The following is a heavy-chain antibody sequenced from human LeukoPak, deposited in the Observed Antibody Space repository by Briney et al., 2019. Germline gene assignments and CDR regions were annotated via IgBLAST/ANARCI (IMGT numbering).Heavy chain of an antibody. Sequence: GSSVKVSCKASGGTFSSYAISWVRQAPGQGLEWMGGIIPIFGPANYAQTFQGRVTITTDESTSTAYMELSSLRSEDTAVYYCARSTRSASYYYYMDVWGTGTTVTVSS. CDR1: GGTFSSYA. J-gene: IGHJ6*03. V-gene: IGHV1-69*05. CDR2: IIPIFGPA. CDR3: ARSTRSASYYYYMDV.